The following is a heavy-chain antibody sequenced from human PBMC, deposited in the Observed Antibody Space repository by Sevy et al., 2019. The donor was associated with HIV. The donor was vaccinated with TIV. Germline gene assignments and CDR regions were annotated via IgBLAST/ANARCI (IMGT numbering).Heavy chain of an antibody. V-gene: IGHV5-51*01. J-gene: IGHJ6*02. Sequence: GESLKISCKGSGYSFTSYWIGWVRQMPGKGLEWMGIIYPGDSDTRYSPSFQGQVTISADKSISTAYLQWSSLKASDTAMYYCARHLGYCSSTSCDGVYYYYGMDVWGQGTTVTVSS. CDR3: ARHLGYCSSTSCDGVYYYYGMDV. CDR2: IYPGDSDT. CDR1: GYSFTSYW. D-gene: IGHD2-2*01.